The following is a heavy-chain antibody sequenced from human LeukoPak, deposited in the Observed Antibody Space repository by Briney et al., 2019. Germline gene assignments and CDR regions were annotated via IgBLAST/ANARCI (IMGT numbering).Heavy chain of an antibody. CDR2: ISYDGSNK. CDR3: ARDRAARNHFDY. V-gene: IGHV3-30-3*01. J-gene: IGHJ4*02. CDR1: GFTFSSYA. D-gene: IGHD1-14*01. Sequence: GGSLRLSCAASGFTFSSYAMHWVRQAPGKGLEWVAVISYDGSNKYYADSVKGRFTISRDNSKNTLYLQMNSLRAEDTAVYYCARDRAARNHFDYWGQGTLVTVSS.